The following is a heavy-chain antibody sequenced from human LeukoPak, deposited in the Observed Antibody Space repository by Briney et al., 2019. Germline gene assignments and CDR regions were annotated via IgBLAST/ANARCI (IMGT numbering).Heavy chain of an antibody. V-gene: IGHV3-23*01. D-gene: IGHD3-9*01. J-gene: IGHJ4*02. CDR3: AKDHWNYDILTGYYFDY. Sequence: PGGSLRLSCETSGFPFETNAMSWVRQAPGKGLEWVSAISGSGGSTYYADSVKGRFTISRDNSKNTLYLQMNSLRAEDTAVYYCAKDHWNYDILTGYYFDYWGQGTLVTVSS. CDR1: GFPFETNA. CDR2: ISGSGGST.